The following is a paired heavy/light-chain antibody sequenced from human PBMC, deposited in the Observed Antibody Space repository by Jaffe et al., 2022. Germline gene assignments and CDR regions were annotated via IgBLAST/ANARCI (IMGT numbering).Light chain of an antibody. J-gene: IGKJ4*01. CDR3: MQALQMLT. V-gene: IGKV2-28*01. CDR1: QSLLHSNGYNY. CDR2: LGS. Sequence: DIVMTQSPLSLPVTPGEPASISCRSSQSLLHSNGYNYLDWYLQKPGQSPQLLIYLGSNRASGVPDRFSGSGSGTDFTLKISRVEAEDVGVYYCMQALQMLTFGGGTKVEIK.
Heavy chain of an antibody. CDR3: FCGSYSNFDY. D-gene: IGHD1-26*01. CDR2: IRYDGNNE. Sequence: QVHLVESGGGVVQPGGSLRLSCAASGFTFNNYDMHWVRQAPGKGLEWVAFIRYDGNNENYADSVKGRFTISRDNSKNTLFLQMNSLRAEDTAVYYCFCGSYSNFDYWGQGTLVTVSS. CDR1: GFTFNNYD. V-gene: IGHV3-30*02. J-gene: IGHJ4*02.